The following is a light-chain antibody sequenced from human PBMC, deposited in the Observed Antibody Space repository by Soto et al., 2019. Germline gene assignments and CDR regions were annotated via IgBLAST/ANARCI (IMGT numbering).Light chain of an antibody. Sequence: EIVMTQSPATLSVSPGERATLSCRASQSVSTYLAWYQQKPGQAPRLLIYSASTRATGIPARFSGGGSGTEFTLTISSLQSEDFAVYICQQYHHWPPRWTFGQGTKVEIK. V-gene: IGKV3-15*01. CDR3: QQYHHWPPRWT. J-gene: IGKJ1*01. CDR1: QSVSTY. CDR2: SAS.